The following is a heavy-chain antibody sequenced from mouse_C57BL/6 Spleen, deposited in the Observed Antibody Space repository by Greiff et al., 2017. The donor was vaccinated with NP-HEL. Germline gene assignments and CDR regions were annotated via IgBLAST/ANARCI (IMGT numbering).Heavy chain of an antibody. Sequence: EVKLMESGPELVKPGASVKISCKASGYSFTDYNMNWVKQSNGKSLEWIGVINPNYGTTSYNQKFKGKATLTVDQSSSAAYMPLNSLTSEDSAVYYCARGKFRYNAMDYWGQGTSVTVSS. CDR3: ARGKFRYNAMDY. D-gene: IGHD2-1*01. CDR1: GYSFTDYN. V-gene: IGHV1-39*01. J-gene: IGHJ4*01. CDR2: INPNYGTT.